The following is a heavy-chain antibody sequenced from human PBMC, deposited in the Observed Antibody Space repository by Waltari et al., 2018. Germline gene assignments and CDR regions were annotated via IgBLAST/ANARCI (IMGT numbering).Heavy chain of an antibody. CDR3: ARDTPPGDTADTIGPFY. J-gene: IGHJ4*02. D-gene: IGHD5-18*01. V-gene: IGHV3-66*01. CDR2: INSGGGST. CDR1: GFSFNYYY. Sequence: EVQLVESGGGLAKPGGSLRLSCAASGFSFNYYYMSWVRQAPGKGLEWISGINSGGGSTYYADAGKGRFTISRENAKNTLYLQVDSRRAEDTAVYYCARDTPPGDTADTIGPFYWGQGVLVTVSS.